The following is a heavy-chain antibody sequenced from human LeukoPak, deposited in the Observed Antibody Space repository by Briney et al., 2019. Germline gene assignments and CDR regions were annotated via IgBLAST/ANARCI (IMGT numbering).Heavy chain of an antibody. Sequence: PGGSLRLSCAASGFSFSDSAMHWVRQAPGKGLQWVAFIRYDGSNTKYTDSVKRRLTISRDNSNNALYLQMNSLRAEDTAVYYCAKDRGPKYSSSWYPYYYYGMDVWGQGTTVTVSS. CDR3: AKDRGPKYSSSWYPYYYYGMDV. J-gene: IGHJ6*02. D-gene: IGHD6-13*01. CDR2: IRYDGSNT. V-gene: IGHV3-30*02. CDR1: GFSFSDSA.